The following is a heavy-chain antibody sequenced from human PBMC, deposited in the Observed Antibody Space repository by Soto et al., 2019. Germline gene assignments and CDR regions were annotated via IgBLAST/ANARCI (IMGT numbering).Heavy chain of an antibody. D-gene: IGHD6-13*01. CDR1: EGTFNSYA. Sequence: QAQVVQSGAEVRKPGSSVKLSCKASEGTFNSYAIAWVRQAPGQGLEWMGGIIPYYNTLNYAQKFQDRVTITADDSTNTVYMELSSRRSDDTAVYFCASGASRWYPYFFDSWAQGTLVTVSS. CDR2: IIPYYNTL. V-gene: IGHV1-69*01. J-gene: IGHJ4*02. CDR3: ASGASRWYPYFFDS.